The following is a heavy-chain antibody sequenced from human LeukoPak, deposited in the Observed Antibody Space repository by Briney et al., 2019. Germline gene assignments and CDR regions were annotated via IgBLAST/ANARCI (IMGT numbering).Heavy chain of an antibody. CDR3: ARESGAFSPFGF. J-gene: IGHJ4*02. Sequence: PSETLSLTGAVSGGSILTTSWWSWVRQPPGKGLGWIGEVHLSGTSNYNPSLKRRVSMSIDKSKNQLSLKLTSVTAADTAMYYCARESGAFSPFGFWGQGTLVTVSS. D-gene: IGHD1-26*01. CDR2: VHLSGTS. V-gene: IGHV4-4*02. CDR1: GGSILTTSW.